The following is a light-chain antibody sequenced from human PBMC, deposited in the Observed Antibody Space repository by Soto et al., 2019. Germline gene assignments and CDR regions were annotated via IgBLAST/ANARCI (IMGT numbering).Light chain of an antibody. J-gene: IGKJ4*01. CDR3: QQHNDWPLT. CDR2: GAT. Sequence: EIVMTQSPATLSVSPGERVTLSCRASESVSNNLAWYQQKPGQAPRLLIYGATATATGIPARFSGSGSGTEFTLTISSLQSEDSAVYYCQQHNDWPLTFGGGTKVEIK. CDR1: ESVSNN. V-gene: IGKV3-15*01.